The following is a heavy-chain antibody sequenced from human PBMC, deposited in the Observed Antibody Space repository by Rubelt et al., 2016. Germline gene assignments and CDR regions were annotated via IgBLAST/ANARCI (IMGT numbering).Heavy chain of an antibody. D-gene: IGHD5-18*01. CDR3: ARVKRYSYGRTNFPFDF. CDR1: GYSISSGYY. Sequence: QVQLQESGPGLVKPSETLSLTCTVSGYSISSGYYWSWIRQPPGKGLEWIGEINHSGSTNYNPSLKSRVTISVDTSKNQFSLKLSSVTAADTAVYYCARVKRYSYGRTNFPFDFWGQGTLVTVSS. CDR2: INHSGST. V-gene: IGHV4-38-2*02. J-gene: IGHJ4*02.